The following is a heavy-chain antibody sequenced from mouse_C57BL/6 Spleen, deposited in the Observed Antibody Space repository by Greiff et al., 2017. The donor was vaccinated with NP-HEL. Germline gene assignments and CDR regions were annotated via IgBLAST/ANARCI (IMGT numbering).Heavy chain of an antibody. CDR2: LNPSNGGT. J-gene: IGHJ4*01. Sequence: QVPLQQPGPELVKPGASVKLSCKASGYTFTSYWMHWVKQRHGHGLEWIGNLNPSNGGTNSNEKFKSKATLTVDKSSSSAYRQLSSLTSEYSAVYYCARSLRLYARDYWGQGTSVTVSS. D-gene: IGHD3-2*02. CDR3: ARSLRLYARDY. CDR1: GYTFTSYW. V-gene: IGHV1-53*01.